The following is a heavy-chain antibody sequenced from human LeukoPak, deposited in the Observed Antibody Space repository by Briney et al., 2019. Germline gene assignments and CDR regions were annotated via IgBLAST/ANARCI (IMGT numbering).Heavy chain of an antibody. D-gene: IGHD3-10*01. Sequence: GGSLRLSCAASGFTFSSFAMHWVRQAPGKGLEWVAAIAYDGKNKYYTDSVEGRFTISRDNSKNTVFLQMNSLRLQDTAVYFCAREVLWFGDYAPGAMDVRGQGTTVTVSS. CDR1: GFTFSSFA. CDR2: IAYDGKNK. CDR3: AREVLWFGDYAPGAMDV. V-gene: IGHV3-30*04. J-gene: IGHJ6*02.